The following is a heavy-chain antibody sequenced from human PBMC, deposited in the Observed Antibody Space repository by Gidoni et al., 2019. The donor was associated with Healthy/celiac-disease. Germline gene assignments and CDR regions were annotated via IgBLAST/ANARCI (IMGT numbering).Heavy chain of an antibody. V-gene: IGHV3-53*01. Sequence: EVQLVESVGGLIQPGRSLRLSCAASGFTVSSNYMSWVRQAPGSGLEWVSVIYSGGSTYYADSVKGRFTISRDNSKNTLYLQMNSLRAEDTAVYYCARDTTPDYGDHWYFDLWGRGTLVTVSS. CDR1: GFTVSSNY. D-gene: IGHD4-17*01. CDR3: ARDTTPDYGDHWYFDL. J-gene: IGHJ2*01. CDR2: IYSGGST.